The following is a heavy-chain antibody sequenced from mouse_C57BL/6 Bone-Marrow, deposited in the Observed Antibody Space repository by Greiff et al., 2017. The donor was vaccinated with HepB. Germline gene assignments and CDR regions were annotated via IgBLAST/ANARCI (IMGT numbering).Heavy chain of an antibody. J-gene: IGHJ3*01. Sequence: QVQLQQPGAELVRPGSSVKLSCKASGYTFTSYWMDWVKQRPGQGLEWIGNIYPSDSETHYNQKFKDKATLTVDKSSSTAYMQLSSLTSEDSAVYYCARWGWAWFAYWGQGTLVTVSA. CDR1: GYTFTSYW. CDR3: ARWGWAWFAY. CDR2: IYPSDSET. V-gene: IGHV1-61*01. D-gene: IGHD1-1*02.